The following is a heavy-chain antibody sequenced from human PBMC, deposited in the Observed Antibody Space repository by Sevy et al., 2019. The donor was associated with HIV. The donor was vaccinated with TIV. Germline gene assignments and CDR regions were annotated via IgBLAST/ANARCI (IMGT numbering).Heavy chain of an antibody. D-gene: IGHD6-6*01. CDR2: ISSSNNYI. V-gene: IGHV3-21*01. CDR1: GFTFSSYS. CDR3: ARDLREYSSSSKYYFDY. J-gene: IGHJ4*02. Sequence: GGSLRLSCAASGFTFSSYSMNWVRQAPGKGLEWVSSISSSNNYIYYADSLKGRFIISRDNAKNSLYLQMNSLRAEDTAVYYCARDLREYSSSSKYYFDYWGQGILVTVS.